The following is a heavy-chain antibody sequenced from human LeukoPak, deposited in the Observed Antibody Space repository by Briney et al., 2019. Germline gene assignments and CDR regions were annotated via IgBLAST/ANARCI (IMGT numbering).Heavy chain of an antibody. D-gene: IGHD2-21*01. CDR1: GYSFTSYW. Sequence: GESLKISCKGSGYSFTSYWIGWVRQMPGKGLEWMGIIYPGDSDTRYSPSFQGQVTISADKPISTAYLQWTSLKASDTAMYYCARFLHCVNTWFDYWGQGTLVTVSS. CDR2: IYPGDSDT. J-gene: IGHJ4*02. CDR3: ARFLHCVNTWFDY. V-gene: IGHV5-51*04.